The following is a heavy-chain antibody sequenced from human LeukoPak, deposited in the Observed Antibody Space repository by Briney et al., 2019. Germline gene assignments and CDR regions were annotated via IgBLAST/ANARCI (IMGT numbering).Heavy chain of an antibody. V-gene: IGHV3-9*03. D-gene: IGHD6-13*01. CDR2: ISWNSGSI. CDR1: GFTFDDYA. J-gene: IGHJ4*02. Sequence: LAGGSLRLSCAASGFTFDDYAMHWVRQAPGKGLEWVSGISWNSGSIGYADSVKGRFTISRDNAKNSLYLQMNSLRAEDMALYYCAKSSIAAAGGGFDYWGQGTLVTVSS. CDR3: AKSSIAAAGGGFDY.